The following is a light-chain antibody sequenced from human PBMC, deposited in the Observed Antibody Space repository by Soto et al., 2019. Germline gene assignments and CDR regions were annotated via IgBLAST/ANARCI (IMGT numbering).Light chain of an antibody. CDR1: QSVRTK. Sequence: EILMTPSPYTLYVSPGEGATLSCRASQSVRTKLAWYQQKAGQAPRLLIYGASTRATGIPERFSGSGSGTEFTLTISRLEPEDFEVYYCQQYGSSPRTFGQGTKMDTK. CDR3: QQYGSSPRT. V-gene: IGKV3-20*01. CDR2: GAS. J-gene: IGKJ1*01.